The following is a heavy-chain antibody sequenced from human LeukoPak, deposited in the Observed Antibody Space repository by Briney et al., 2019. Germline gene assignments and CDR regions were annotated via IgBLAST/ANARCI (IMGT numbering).Heavy chain of an antibody. CDR1: GFTFSSYG. D-gene: IGHD2-15*01. CDR2: ISCSGGST. V-gene: IGHV3-23*01. CDR3: AKRKTPYCSGGSCPDY. Sequence: GGSLRLSCAASGFTFSSYGMSWVRQAPGKGLEWVSAISCSGGSTYYADSVKGRFTISRDNSKNTLYLQMNSLRAEDTAVYYCAKRKTPYCSGGSCPDYWGQGTLVTVSS. J-gene: IGHJ4*02.